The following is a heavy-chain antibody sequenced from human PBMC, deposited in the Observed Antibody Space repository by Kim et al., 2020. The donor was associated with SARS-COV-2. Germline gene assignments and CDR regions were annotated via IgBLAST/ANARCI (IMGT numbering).Heavy chain of an antibody. D-gene: IGHD3-16*01. J-gene: IGHJ4*02. CDR3: ARYSYTTGYFDY. V-gene: IGHV3-23*01. Sequence: SYAEPVEGRFTISRENSKNTQYLQMNRLRGEETALYYCARYSYTTGYFDYGGQGTLVTVSS.